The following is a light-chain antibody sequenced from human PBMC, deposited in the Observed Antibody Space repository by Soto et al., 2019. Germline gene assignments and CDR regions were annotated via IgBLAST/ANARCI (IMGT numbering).Light chain of an antibody. CDR1: QGIRND. CDR3: LHHNTYPPWT. Sequence: GDRVSTTCRASQGIRNDLGWSHQKPGKAPKRLIYAASSLQTVVPSTFSGSRSGTEFTLTFGSLQPEDFATYYWLHHNTYPPWTFGQGTKVEVK. J-gene: IGKJ1*01. CDR2: AAS. V-gene: IGKV1-17*01.